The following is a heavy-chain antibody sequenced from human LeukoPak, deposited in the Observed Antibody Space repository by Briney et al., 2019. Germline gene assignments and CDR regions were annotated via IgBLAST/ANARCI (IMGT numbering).Heavy chain of an antibody. J-gene: IGHJ3*02. D-gene: IGHD5-12*01. V-gene: IGHV1-18*01. Sequence: ASVKVSCKASGYTFTSYGISWVRQAPGQGLEWMGWISGSNGNAIYAQKFQGRVTMTTDTSTSTAYMELRSLRSDDTAVYYCARELVDIVATSYFDIWGQGTMVTPSA. CDR1: GYTFTSYG. CDR3: ARELVDIVATSYFDI. CDR2: ISGSNGNA.